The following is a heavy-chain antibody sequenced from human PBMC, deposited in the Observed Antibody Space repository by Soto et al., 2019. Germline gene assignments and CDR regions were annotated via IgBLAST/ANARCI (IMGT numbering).Heavy chain of an antibody. Sequence: EVQLVESGGGLVKPGGSLRLSCAASGFSFISYSMNWVRQAPGKGLEWVSSINEDSSYIYYAHSLRGRFTISRDNAKESLYLQMSSLRAKDTAVYYCVRDFGWYFRSGYMDVGGDGATVTVSS. J-gene: IGHJ6*03. CDR3: VRDFGWYFRSGYMDV. CDR2: INEDSSYI. CDR1: GFSFISYS. V-gene: IGHV3-21*02. D-gene: IGHD3-3*01.